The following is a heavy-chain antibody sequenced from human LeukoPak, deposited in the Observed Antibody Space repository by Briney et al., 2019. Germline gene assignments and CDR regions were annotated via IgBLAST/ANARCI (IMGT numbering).Heavy chain of an antibody. CDR3: AKDGIAVAASDY. Sequence: PGRSLRLSCAASGFTFSNYAMHWVRQAPGKGLEWVAVISYDGNNKYYADSVKGRFTISRDNSKNTLYLQMNSLRAEDTAVYYCAKDGIAVAASDYWGQGTLVTVSS. CDR1: GFTFSNYA. D-gene: IGHD6-19*01. V-gene: IGHV3-30-3*01. CDR2: ISYDGNNK. J-gene: IGHJ4*02.